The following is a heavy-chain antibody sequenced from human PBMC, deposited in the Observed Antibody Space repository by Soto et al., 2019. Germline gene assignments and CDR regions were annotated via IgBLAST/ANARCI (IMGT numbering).Heavy chain of an antibody. Sequence: PSETLSLTCTVSGGSISSSGYYWGWIRQPPGKGLEWIGSIYYSGSTYYNPSLKSRVTISVDTSKNQFSLKLSSVTAADTAVYYCARRDFWSGELDYWGQGTLVTVSS. D-gene: IGHD3-3*01. J-gene: IGHJ4*02. CDR3: ARRDFWSGELDY. CDR2: IYYSGST. V-gene: IGHV4-39*01. CDR1: GGSISSSGYY.